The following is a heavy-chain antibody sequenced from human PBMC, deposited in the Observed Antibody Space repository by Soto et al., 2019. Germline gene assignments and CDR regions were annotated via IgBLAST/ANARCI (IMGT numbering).Heavy chain of an antibody. CDR1: GYSFTNYA. V-gene: IGHV1-3*04. D-gene: IGHD1-1*01. CDR2: INTGNGDT. Sequence: QVQLVQSGAEVKRPGASVKVSCKASGYSFTNYALQWVRQAPGQRLEWMGWINTGNGDTKYSQKFQGRFTITGDPSATTIYMELSSLTSEDTAVYYCAREGGMITPRTTPVDYWGQGTVVTVSS. CDR3: AREGGMITPRTTPVDY. J-gene: IGHJ4*02.